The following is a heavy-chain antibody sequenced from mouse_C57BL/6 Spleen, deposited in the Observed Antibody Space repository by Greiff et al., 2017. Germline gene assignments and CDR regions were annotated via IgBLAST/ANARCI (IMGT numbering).Heavy chain of an antibody. CDR1: GYTFTSYG. CDR3: ARSDDGSSFDD. V-gene: IGHV1-81*01. D-gene: IGHD1-1*01. Sequence: QVQLQQSGAELARPGASVTLSCKASGYTFTSYGISWVQQRTGQGLEWIGEIYPRSGNTYYNEKFKGKATLTDDKYSSTAYMELRSLTSEDSAVYCGARSDDGSSFDDWGQGTTLTVSS. CDR2: IYPRSGNT. J-gene: IGHJ2*01.